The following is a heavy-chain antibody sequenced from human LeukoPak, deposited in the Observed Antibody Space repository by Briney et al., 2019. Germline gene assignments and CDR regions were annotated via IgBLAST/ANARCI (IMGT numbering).Heavy chain of an antibody. V-gene: IGHV4-59*11. CDR3: ARGLPRMPGYGAFDI. CDR2: IYYSGST. Sequence: SETLSLTCTVSGGSISSHYWSWIRQPPGKGLEWIGYIYYSGSTNYNPSLKSRVTISVDTSKNQFSLKLSSVTAADTAVYYCARGLPRMPGYGAFDIWGQGTMVTVSS. CDR1: GGSISSHY. D-gene: IGHD1-1*01. J-gene: IGHJ3*02.